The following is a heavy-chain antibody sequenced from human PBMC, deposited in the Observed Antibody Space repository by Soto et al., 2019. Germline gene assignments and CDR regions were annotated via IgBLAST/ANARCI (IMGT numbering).Heavy chain of an antibody. CDR2: IYSGGST. V-gene: IGHV3-66*01. J-gene: IGHJ4*02. D-gene: IGHD6-19*01. CDR1: GFTVSSNY. Sequence: GGSLRLSCAASGFTVSSNYMSWVRQAPGKGLEWVSVIYSGGSTYYADSVKGRFTISRDNSKNTLYLQMNSLRAEDTAVYYCARGPLYSSGWYKGVDYWGQGTLVTVSS. CDR3: ARGPLYSSGWYKGVDY.